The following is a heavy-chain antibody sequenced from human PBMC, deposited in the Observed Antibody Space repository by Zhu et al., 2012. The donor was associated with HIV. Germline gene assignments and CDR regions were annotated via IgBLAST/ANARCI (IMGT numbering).Heavy chain of an antibody. CDR1: GGSFSGYY. CDR2: INHSGST. J-gene: IGHJ4*02. V-gene: IGHV4-34*01. CDR3: ARGWELLPDY. Sequence: QVQLQQWGAGLLKPSETLSLTCAVYGGSFSGYYWSWIRQPPGKGLEWIGEINHSGSTNYNPSLKSRVTISVDTSKNQFSLKLSSVTAADTAVYYCARGWELLPDYWGQGTLVTVSS. D-gene: IGHD1-26*01.